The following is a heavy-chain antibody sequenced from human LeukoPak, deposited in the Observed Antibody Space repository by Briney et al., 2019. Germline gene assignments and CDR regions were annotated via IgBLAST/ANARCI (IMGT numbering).Heavy chain of an antibody. D-gene: IGHD3-16*01. J-gene: IGHJ6*03. V-gene: IGHV4-38-2*02. CDR2: IYYSGST. Sequence: SETLSLTCTVSGPSISSAYYWGWIRQPPGKGLEWIGNIYYSGSTYYTPSLKSRVTISMDTSKNQFSLTLRSVTAADTAVYYCARETSQKGAHYMDVWGKGTTVTISS. CDR3: ARETSQKGAHYMDV. CDR1: GPSISSAYY.